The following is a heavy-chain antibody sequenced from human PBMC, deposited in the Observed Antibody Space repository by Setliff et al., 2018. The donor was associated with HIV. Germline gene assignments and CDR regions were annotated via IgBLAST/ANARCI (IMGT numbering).Heavy chain of an antibody. CDR1: GGSISSRSYF. Sequence: LSLTCTVSGGSISSRSYFWGWIRQPPGKGLEWIGSIYYNGDTYYNPSLKSRVTISVDTSNNQFSLKLRSVTAADTAVYYCIIAYSSGWLAPMGFDSWGQGTLVTVSS. CDR2: IYYNGDT. D-gene: IGHD6-19*01. J-gene: IGHJ4*02. V-gene: IGHV4-39*01. CDR3: IIAYSSGWLAPMGFDS.